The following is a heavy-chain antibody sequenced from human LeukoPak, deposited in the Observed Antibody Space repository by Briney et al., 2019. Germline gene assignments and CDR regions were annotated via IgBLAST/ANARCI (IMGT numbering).Heavy chain of an antibody. J-gene: IGHJ4*02. CDR1: GYTFTGYY. CDR2: VNPNSGDT. Sequence: ASVKVSCKASGYTFTGYYLHWVRQAPGQGLEWKGCVNPNSGDTNYAQKFQGRVTMTRDTSISTAYMELSRLRSDDTAVYYCASVAAYSSSSSAFDYWGQGTLVTVSS. D-gene: IGHD6-13*01. V-gene: IGHV1-2*02. CDR3: ASVAAYSSSSSAFDY.